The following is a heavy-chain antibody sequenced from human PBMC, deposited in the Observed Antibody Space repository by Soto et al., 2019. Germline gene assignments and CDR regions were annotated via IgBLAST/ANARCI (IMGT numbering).Heavy chain of an antibody. CDR3: ARVMVAAAGTMDWFDP. J-gene: IGHJ5*02. Sequence: SETLSLTCTVSGGSISSGGYYWSWIRQHPGKGLEWIGYIYYSGSTYYNPSLKSRVTISVDTSKNQFSLKLSSVTAADTAVYYCARVMVAAAGTMDWFDPWGQGTLVTVSS. CDR1: GGSISSGGYY. V-gene: IGHV4-31*03. D-gene: IGHD6-13*01. CDR2: IYYSGST.